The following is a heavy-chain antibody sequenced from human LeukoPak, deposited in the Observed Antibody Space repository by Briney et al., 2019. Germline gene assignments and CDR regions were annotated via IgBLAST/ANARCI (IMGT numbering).Heavy chain of an antibody. D-gene: IGHD3-10*01. J-gene: IGHJ4*02. Sequence: SETLSLTCTISGDSINDYFWSSVRQPPGKGLEWLGYIYYSGTSNYNPSLKSRVTISLDTSKNQFSLKLTSVTAADTAVYYCATGRYYYGSEYWGQGTLFTVSS. CDR1: GDSINDYF. CDR2: IYYSGTS. V-gene: IGHV4-59*01. CDR3: ATGRYYYGSEY.